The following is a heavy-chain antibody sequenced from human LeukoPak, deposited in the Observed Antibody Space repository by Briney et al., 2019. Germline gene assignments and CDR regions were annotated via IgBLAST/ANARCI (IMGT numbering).Heavy chain of an antibody. J-gene: IGHJ6*03. V-gene: IGHV4-39*07. CDR1: GGSISSNGYY. CDR3: ARMRLTGYYYYMDV. CDR2: VYYSGSA. Sequence: SETLSLTCTVSGGSISSNGYYWGWIRQPPGTGLEWLGIVYYSGSAYYNPSLKSRVTVSGDTSKNHFSLRLSSVTAADTAVYYCARMRLTGYYYYMDVWGKGTTVTVSS. D-gene: IGHD3-9*01.